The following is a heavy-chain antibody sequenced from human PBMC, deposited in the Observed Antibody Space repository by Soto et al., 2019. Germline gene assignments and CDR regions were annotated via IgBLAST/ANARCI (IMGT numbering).Heavy chain of an antibody. CDR1: GGTFSSCT. J-gene: IGHJ3*02. D-gene: IGHD3-10*01. CDR3: AREVYGCGCCPSAFDI. CDR2: IIPILGIE. V-gene: IGHV1-69*08. Sequence: QVQLGQSGAEVQKPGSSVKVSCKASGGTFSSCTISWVRQAPGQGLEWMGRIIPILGIENYAQKLQGRVTITEDKSTSTAYMELSSLRSEDTDVSDCAREVYGCGCCPSAFDIWGQGTMVTVSS.